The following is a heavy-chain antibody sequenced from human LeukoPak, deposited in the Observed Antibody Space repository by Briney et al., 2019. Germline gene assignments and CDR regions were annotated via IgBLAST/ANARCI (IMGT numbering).Heavy chain of an antibody. CDR2: VNPDDSDT. V-gene: IGHV5-51*01. D-gene: IGHD3-10*01. Sequence: GESLKISCKGSGYSFTSHWIGWVRQMPGKGLEWMGIVNPDDSDTIYSPSFQGQVTISADESITTAYLQWSSLKASGTAMYYCARLRWPRGGRSSFDYWGQGALVTVSS. CDR1: GYSFTSHW. J-gene: IGHJ4*02. CDR3: ARLRWPRGGRSSFDY.